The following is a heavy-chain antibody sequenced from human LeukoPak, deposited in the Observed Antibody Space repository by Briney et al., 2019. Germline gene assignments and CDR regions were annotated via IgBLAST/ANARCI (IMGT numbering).Heavy chain of an antibody. Sequence: SETLLLTCTVSGGSISSYYWSWIRQPPGKGLEWIGYIYYSGSTNYNPSLKSRVTISVDTSKNQFSLKLSSVTAADTAVYYCARSIAAAGTWFDPWGQGTLVTVSS. D-gene: IGHD6-13*01. CDR2: IYYSGST. J-gene: IGHJ5*02. CDR3: ARSIAAAGTWFDP. CDR1: GGSISSYY. V-gene: IGHV4-59*08.